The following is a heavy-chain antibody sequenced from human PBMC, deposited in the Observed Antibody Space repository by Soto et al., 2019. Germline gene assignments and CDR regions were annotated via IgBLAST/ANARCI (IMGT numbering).Heavy chain of an antibody. V-gene: IGHV1-69*13. Sequence: ASVKVSCKASGGTFSSYAISWVRQAPGQGLEWMGGIIPIFGTANYAQKFQGRVTITADESTSTAYMELSSLRSEDTAVYYCASTELDSSGYYSFDYWGQGTLVTVSS. J-gene: IGHJ4*02. CDR2: IIPIFGTA. CDR3: ASTELDSSGYYSFDY. CDR1: GGTFSSYA. D-gene: IGHD3-22*01.